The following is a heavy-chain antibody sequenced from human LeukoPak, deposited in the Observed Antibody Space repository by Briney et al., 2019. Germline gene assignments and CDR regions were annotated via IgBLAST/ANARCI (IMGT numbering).Heavy chain of an antibody. D-gene: IGHD3-10*01. CDR1: GFTFSSYS. CDR3: ARATMVRGVISGFDY. V-gene: IGHV3-21*01. CDR2: ISSSSSYI. Sequence: GGSLRLSCAASGFTFSSYSMNWVRQAPGKGLEWVSPISSSSSYIYYADSVKGRFTISRDNAKNSLYLQMNSLRAEDTAVYYCARATMVRGVISGFDYWGQGTLVTVSS. J-gene: IGHJ4*02.